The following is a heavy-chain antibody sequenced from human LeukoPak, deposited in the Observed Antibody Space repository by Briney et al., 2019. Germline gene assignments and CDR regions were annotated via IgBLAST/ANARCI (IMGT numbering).Heavy chain of an antibody. Sequence: PSETLSLTCTVSGYSISSGYYWGWIRQPPGKGLEWIGSIYHSGSTYYNPSLKSRVTISVDTSKNQFSLKLSSVTAADTAVCYCARDHEYCSSTSCSDYWGQGTLVTVPS. CDR2: IYHSGST. CDR3: ARDHEYCSSTSCSDY. D-gene: IGHD2-2*01. V-gene: IGHV4-38-2*02. J-gene: IGHJ4*02. CDR1: GYSISSGYY.